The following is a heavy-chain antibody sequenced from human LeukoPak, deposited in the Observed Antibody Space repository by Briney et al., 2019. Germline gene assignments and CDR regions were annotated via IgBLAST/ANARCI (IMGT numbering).Heavy chain of an antibody. D-gene: IGHD6-19*01. CDR1: GFXFSSYG. Sequence: PGGSLRLSCAASGFXFSSYGISWVRQAPGKGLEWVSSFSGSGGSTYYADSVKGRFTISRDNSKNTLYLQMNSLRAEDTAVYYCAKGRVSTSGWTFNDYWGQGTLVTVSS. J-gene: IGHJ4*02. CDR2: FSGSGGST. CDR3: AKGRVSTSGWTFNDY. V-gene: IGHV3-23*01.